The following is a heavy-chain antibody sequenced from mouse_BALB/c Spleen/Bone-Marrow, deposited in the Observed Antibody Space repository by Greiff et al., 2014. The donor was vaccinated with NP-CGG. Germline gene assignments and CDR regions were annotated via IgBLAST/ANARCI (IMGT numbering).Heavy chain of an antibody. D-gene: IGHD1-1*01. CDR2: ISDSGGST. J-gene: IGHJ2*01. V-gene: IGHV5-12*02. Sequence: EVKLVESGGGIVQPGGSLKLSCVISGFSFSDYYMYWVRQTPEKRLEWVAYISDSGGSTYYPDTVKGRFTISRDNAKNTPYLQMSRLKSEDTAMYYCARLGDYSYFDYWGQGTTLTVSS. CDR1: GFSFSDYY. CDR3: ARLGDYSYFDY.